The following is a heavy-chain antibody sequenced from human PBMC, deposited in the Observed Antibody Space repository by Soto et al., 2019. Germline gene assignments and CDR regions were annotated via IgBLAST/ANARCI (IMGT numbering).Heavy chain of an antibody. CDR1: GYTFTSYA. D-gene: IGHD3-10*01. J-gene: IGHJ3*02. V-gene: IGHV1-3*01. Sequence: ASVKVSCKASGYTFTSYAMHWVRQAPGQRLEWMGWINAGNGNTKYSKKFQGRVTITRDTATSTVYMELSSLRSEDTAVYYCAGPLMGFGDLRDVFDIWGQGTMVIVSS. CDR3: AGPLMGFGDLRDVFDI. CDR2: INAGNGNT.